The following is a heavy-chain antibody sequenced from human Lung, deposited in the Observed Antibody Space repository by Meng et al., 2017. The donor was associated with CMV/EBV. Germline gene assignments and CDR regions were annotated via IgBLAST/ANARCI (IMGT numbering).Heavy chain of an antibody. Sequence: KVSCKASGFTFFNYGISWVRQAPGQGLEWMGWISHYSSRTNYAQEFQGRVTITADRSTNTAYMELRSPTSDDSAVYYCARDRSSSDYWGQGTLVTVSS. CDR3: ARDRSSSDY. D-gene: IGHD6-6*01. V-gene: IGHV1-18*01. J-gene: IGHJ4*02. CDR2: ISHYSSRT. CDR1: GFTFFNYG.